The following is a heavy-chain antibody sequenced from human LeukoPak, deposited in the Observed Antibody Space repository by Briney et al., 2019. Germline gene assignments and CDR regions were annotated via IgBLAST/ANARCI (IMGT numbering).Heavy chain of an antibody. V-gene: IGHV1-69*06. Sequence: SVKVSCKASGGTFSSYAISWVRQAPGHGREWMGGIIPIFGTANYAQKFQGRVTITADKSTSTAYMELSSLRSEDTAVYYCAREGGIQLPGALHYWGQGTLVTVSS. CDR1: GGTFSSYA. CDR2: IIPIFGTA. D-gene: IGHD5-18*01. CDR3: AREGGIQLPGALHY. J-gene: IGHJ4*02.